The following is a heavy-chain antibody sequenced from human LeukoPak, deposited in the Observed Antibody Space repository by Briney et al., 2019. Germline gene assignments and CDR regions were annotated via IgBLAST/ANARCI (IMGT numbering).Heavy chain of an antibody. CDR2: ISYDGSNK. J-gene: IGHJ5*02. D-gene: IGHD2-2*01. V-gene: IGHV3-30*04. Sequence: PGGSLRLSCAACGFTFSSYAMHWVRQAPGKGLEWVAVISYDGSNKYYADSVKGRFTISRDNSKNTLYLQMNSLRAEDTAVYYCARSRFGYQLLSTLFDPWGQGTLVTVSS. CDR3: ARSRFGYQLLSTLFDP. CDR1: GFTFSSYA.